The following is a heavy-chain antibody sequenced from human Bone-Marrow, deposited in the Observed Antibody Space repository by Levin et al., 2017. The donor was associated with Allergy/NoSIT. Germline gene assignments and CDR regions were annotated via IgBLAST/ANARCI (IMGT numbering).Heavy chain of an antibody. CDR1: GGPISSNNYY. CDR3: VRGLRRVTIFGVVIAPGAFDI. CDR2: MHYSGSI. D-gene: IGHD3-3*01. Sequence: SQTLSLTCTVSGGPISSNNYYWGWIRQPPGKGLEWIGSMHYSGSIYHNPSLKSRLTISVDTSKNHFSLKLSSVTAADTAVYYCVRGLRRVTIFGVVIAPGAFDIWGQGTMVIVSS. J-gene: IGHJ3*02. V-gene: IGHV4-39*07.